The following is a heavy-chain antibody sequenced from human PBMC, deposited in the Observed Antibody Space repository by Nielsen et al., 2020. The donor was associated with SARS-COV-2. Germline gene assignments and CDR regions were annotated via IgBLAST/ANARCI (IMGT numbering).Heavy chain of an antibody. V-gene: IGHV3-23*01. D-gene: IGHD6-19*01. CDR1: GFTFSSYA. Sequence: GVLKISCAASGFTFSSYAMSWVRQAPGKGLEWVSAISGSGGSTYYADSVKGRFTISRDNSKNTLYLQMNSLRAEDTAVYYCVSYSSGWYPPPTYYYYGMDVWGQGTTVTVSS. J-gene: IGHJ6*02. CDR3: VSYSSGWYPPPTYYYYGMDV. CDR2: ISGSGGST.